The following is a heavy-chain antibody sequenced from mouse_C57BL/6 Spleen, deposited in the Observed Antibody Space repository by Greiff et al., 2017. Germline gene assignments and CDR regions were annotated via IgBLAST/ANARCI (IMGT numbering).Heavy chain of an antibody. J-gene: IGHJ3*01. Sequence: QVQLKQPGAELVKPGASVKLSCKASGYTFTSYWMHWVKQRPGQGLEWIGMIHPNSGSTNYNEKFKSKATLTVDKSSSTAYMQLSSLTSEDSAVYYCARRGTYDYDEGFAYWGQGTLVTVSA. CDR2: IHPNSGST. V-gene: IGHV1-64*01. CDR1: GYTFTSYW. D-gene: IGHD2-4*01. CDR3: ARRGTYDYDEGFAY.